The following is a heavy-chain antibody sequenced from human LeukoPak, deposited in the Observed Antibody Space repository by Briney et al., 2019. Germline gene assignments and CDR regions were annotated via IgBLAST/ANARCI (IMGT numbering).Heavy chain of an antibody. CDR3: ASRPFLYGFRTYFDN. D-gene: IGHD3-10*01. J-gene: IGHJ4*02. V-gene: IGHV4-34*01. CDR1: GWSFSAFH. Sequence: SETLSLTCAVYGWSFSAFHWNWIRQSPAKGLEWLGEMKQSGTPRYNPSPQSRVTISVDKSKNQFSLNVRSVTAADTAVYYCASRPFLYGFRTYFDNWAQGTLVTVSS. CDR2: MKQSGTP.